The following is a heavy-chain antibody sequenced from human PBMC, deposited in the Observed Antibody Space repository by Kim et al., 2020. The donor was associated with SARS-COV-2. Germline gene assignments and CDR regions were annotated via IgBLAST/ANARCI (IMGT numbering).Heavy chain of an antibody. CDR1: GFTFSSYS. Sequence: GGSLRLSCAASGFTFSSYSMNWVRQAPGKGLEWVSSISSSSSYIYYADSVKGRFTISRDNAKNSLYLQMNSLRAEDTAVYYCARDRDDYDFSYSYYYYGMDVWGQGTTVTVSS. CDR3: ARDRDDYDFSYSYYYYGMDV. V-gene: IGHV3-21*01. D-gene: IGHD4-17*01. CDR2: ISSSSSYI. J-gene: IGHJ6*02.